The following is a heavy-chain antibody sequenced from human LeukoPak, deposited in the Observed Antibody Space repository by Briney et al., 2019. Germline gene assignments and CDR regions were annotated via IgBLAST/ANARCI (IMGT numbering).Heavy chain of an antibody. V-gene: IGHV3-66*01. J-gene: IGHJ5*02. CDR1: GFTVINEY. D-gene: IGHD4/OR15-4a*01. CDR3: VRSVLS. CDR2: IYADGRT. Sequence: GGSLRLSCAASGFTVINEYMYWVRQAPGRGVECVSLIYADGRTFYADSVKGRFTISRDNSRNTLDLQMDRLRAEDTAVYFCVRSVLSWGQGTRVTVSS.